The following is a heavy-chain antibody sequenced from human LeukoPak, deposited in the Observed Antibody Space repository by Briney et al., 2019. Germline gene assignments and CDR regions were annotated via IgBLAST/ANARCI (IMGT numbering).Heavy chain of an antibody. J-gene: IGHJ4*02. V-gene: IGHV3-33*06. Sequence: GGSLRLSCAASGFTFSSYGMHWVRQAPGKGLEWVAVIWYDGGNKYYADSVKGLFTISRDNSKNTLYLQMNSLRAEDTAVYYCAKPYYYGSGTHDREFDYWGQGTLVTVSS. CDR1: GFTFSSYG. CDR3: AKPYYYGSGTHDREFDY. CDR2: IWYDGGNK. D-gene: IGHD3-10*01.